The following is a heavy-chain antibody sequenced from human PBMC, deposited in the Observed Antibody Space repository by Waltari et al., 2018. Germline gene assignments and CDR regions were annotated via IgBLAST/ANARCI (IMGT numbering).Heavy chain of an antibody. V-gene: IGHV4-39*01. J-gene: IGHJ5*02. CDR3: ARQDCSGGSCYSNWFDP. Sequence: QLQLQESGPGLVKPSETLSLTCTVSGGSISSSSYYWGWIRQPPGKGLEWIGSIYYSGITYYNPSLKSRVTISVDTSKNQFSLKLSSVTAADTAGYYCARQDCSGGSCYSNWFDPWGQGTLVTVSS. CDR2: IYYSGIT. D-gene: IGHD2-15*01. CDR1: GGSISSSSYY.